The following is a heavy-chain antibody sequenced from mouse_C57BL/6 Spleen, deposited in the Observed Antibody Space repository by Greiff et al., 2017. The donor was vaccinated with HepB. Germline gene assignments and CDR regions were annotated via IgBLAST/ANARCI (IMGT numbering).Heavy chain of an antibody. D-gene: IGHD1-1*01. J-gene: IGHJ3*01. CDR2: INYDGSST. CDR3: ARGDYGSSLFAY. CDR1: GFTFSDYY. V-gene: IGHV5-16*01. Sequence: EVKLVESEGGLVQPGSSMKLSCTASGFTFSDYYMAWVRQVPEKGLEWVANINYDGSSTYYLDSLKSRFIISRDNAKNILHLQMSSLKSEDTATYYCARGDYGSSLFAYWGQGTLVTVSA.